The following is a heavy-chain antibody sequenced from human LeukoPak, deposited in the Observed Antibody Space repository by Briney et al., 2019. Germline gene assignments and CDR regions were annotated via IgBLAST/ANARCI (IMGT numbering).Heavy chain of an antibody. Sequence: GGSLRLSCAASGFTVSSNYMSWVRQAPGKGLEWVSVIYSGGSTYYADSVKGRFTISRDNSKNTLYLQMNSLRAEDTAVYYCARDALSGSYPWEFYYYGMDVWGQGTTVTVSS. J-gene: IGHJ6*02. D-gene: IGHD1-26*01. CDR3: ARDALSGSYPWEFYYYGMDV. CDR2: IYSGGST. CDR1: GFTVSSNY. V-gene: IGHV3-66*01.